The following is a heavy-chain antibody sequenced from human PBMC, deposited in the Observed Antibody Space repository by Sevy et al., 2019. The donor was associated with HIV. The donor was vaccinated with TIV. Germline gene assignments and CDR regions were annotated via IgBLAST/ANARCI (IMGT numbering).Heavy chain of an antibody. CDR3: PRLSWFYYDGSDSSALDAFDI. CDR1: GFTVSGNY. D-gene: IGHD3-22*01. J-gene: IGHJ3*02. V-gene: IGHV3-53*01. CDR2: IYSGGST. Sequence: GGSLRLSCAASGFTVSGNYMSWVRQAPGKGLEWVSVIYSGGSTYYADSVKGRFTISRDNSKNTLYLQMNSLRAEDAAVYYCPRLSWFYYDGSDSSALDAFDIWGQGTMVTVSS.